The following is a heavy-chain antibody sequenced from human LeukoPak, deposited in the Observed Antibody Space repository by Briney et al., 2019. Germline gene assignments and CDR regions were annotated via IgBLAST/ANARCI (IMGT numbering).Heavy chain of an antibody. CDR1: GGSINSYY. D-gene: IGHD2-15*01. Sequence: SETLSLTCTVSGGSINSYYWSWIRQPAGKGLEWIGRIYSSGSTNYNPSLKSRVSMSVDTSKNQFSLKLTSVTAADTAVYYCARSIEYCSGGSCYRNWFDPWGQGTLVTVSS. CDR3: ARSIEYCSGGSCYRNWFDP. J-gene: IGHJ5*02. CDR2: IYSSGST. V-gene: IGHV4-4*07.